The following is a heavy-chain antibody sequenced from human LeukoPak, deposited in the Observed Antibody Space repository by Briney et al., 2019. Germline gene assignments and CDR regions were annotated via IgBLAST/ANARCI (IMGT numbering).Heavy chain of an antibody. J-gene: IGHJ4*02. D-gene: IGHD3-16*01. CDR2: ISSYNGKT. CDR3: ARDITVVSLASIGFDY. V-gene: IGHV1-18*01. CDR1: GYTFTSYG. Sequence: ASVKVPCKASGYTFTSYGLSWVRQAPGQGLEWMGWISSYNGKTNYAQKFQGRLTMTTDTSTSTAYMELRSLTSDDTAVYYCARDITVVSLASIGFDYWSQGTVVTVSS.